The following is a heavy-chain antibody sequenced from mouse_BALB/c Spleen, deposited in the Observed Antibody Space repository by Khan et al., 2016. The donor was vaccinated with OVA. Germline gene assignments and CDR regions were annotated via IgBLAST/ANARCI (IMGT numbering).Heavy chain of an antibody. CDR1: GYTFTSYW. CDR2: IGPGSGSA. J-gene: IGHJ4*01. CDR3: ARSNYYGRSLYAMDY. D-gene: IGHD1-1*01. Sequence: DLVEPGASVKLSCKASGYTFTSYWINWIKERPGQGLEWIGQIGPGSGSAYYNELFKGKATLTVDTSSSTVYIQLSSLSSEDSAVYFCARSNYYGRSLYAMDYWGQGTSVTVSS. V-gene: IGHV1S41*01.